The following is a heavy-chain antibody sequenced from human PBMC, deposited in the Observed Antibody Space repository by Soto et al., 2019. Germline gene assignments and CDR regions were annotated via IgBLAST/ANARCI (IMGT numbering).Heavy chain of an antibody. J-gene: IGHJ4*02. D-gene: IGHD4-17*01. CDR2: INTYNGNT. V-gene: IGHV1-18*01. CDR1: GYTFANYG. CDR3: ARDPHGDYDFDY. Sequence: QVQLVQSGAEVKKPGASVKVSCKASGYTFANYGISWVRQAPGQGLEWMGWINTYNGNTNYAQKFQGRLTMTKDTSTTTAYLELRTLTSVDTAMYYCARDPHGDYDFDYWGQGTLVTVSS.